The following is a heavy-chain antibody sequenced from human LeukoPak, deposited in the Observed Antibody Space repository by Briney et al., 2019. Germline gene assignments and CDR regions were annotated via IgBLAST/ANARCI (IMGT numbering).Heavy chain of an antibody. V-gene: IGHV4-39*01. CDR3: ARLFRFQLWFE. D-gene: IGHD5-18*01. CDR2: IYYSGST. Sequence: KPSETLSLTCTVSGGSISSSSYYWGWIRQPPGKGLEWIGTIYYSGSTYYNPSLKSRVTISVDTSKNQFSLKLSSVTAADTGVYYCARLFRFQLWFEWGQGTLVTVSS. CDR1: GGSISSSSYY. J-gene: IGHJ4*02.